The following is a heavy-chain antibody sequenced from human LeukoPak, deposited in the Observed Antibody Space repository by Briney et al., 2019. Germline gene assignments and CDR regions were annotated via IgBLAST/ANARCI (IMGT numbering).Heavy chain of an antibody. D-gene: IGHD1-1*01. Sequence: GSLRLSCAASGFTFSSYAMSWVRQPPGKGLEWIGSIYYSGSTYYNPSLKSRVTISVDTSKNQFSLKLSSVTAADTAVYYCARHLSSKRWLQLLLLDYWGQGTLVTVSS. CDR2: IYYSGST. CDR3: ARHLSSKRWLQLLLLDY. V-gene: IGHV4-39*01. CDR1: GFTFSSYA. J-gene: IGHJ4*02.